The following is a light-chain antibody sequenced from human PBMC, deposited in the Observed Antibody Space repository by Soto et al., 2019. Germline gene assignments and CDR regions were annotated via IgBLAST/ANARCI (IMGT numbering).Light chain of an antibody. CDR1: QSVSSSN. CDR3: QQSGSSLWT. J-gene: IGKJ1*01. V-gene: IGKV3-20*01. Sequence: EIVLTQSPGTLSLSPGERATLSCRATQSVSSSNLAWYQQKPGQAPRLLIYGASNRATGIPDRFSGSGSGTDFPLTISGLQPEDFALYYCQQSGSSLWTFGQGTKVEIK. CDR2: GAS.